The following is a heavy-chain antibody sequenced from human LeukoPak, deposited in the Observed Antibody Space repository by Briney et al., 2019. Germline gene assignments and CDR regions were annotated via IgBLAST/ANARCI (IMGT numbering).Heavy chain of an antibody. CDR3: ARDVGYDYSTLSPPGY. CDR1: GFSFSNYW. CDR2: IKEDGSEK. D-gene: IGHD4-11*01. V-gene: IGHV3-7*01. J-gene: IGHJ4*02. Sequence: GGSLRLSCAASGFSFSNYWMGWVRQAPGKGLEWVANIKEDGSEKHYVDSVKGRFTISRDNAKNSLYLQMNSLRADDTAVYYCARDVGYDYSTLSPPGYWGQGTLVTVSS.